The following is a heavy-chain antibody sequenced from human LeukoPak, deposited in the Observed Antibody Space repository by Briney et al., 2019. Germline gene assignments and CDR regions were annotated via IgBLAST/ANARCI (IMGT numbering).Heavy chain of an antibody. Sequence: GGSLRLSCAASGFTFSSYAMNWVRQAPGKGLEWVSVISSSGGTTYYSDSVKGRFIISRDNSKSTLYLQMNSLRAEDTAVYYCAKAGIAVPATPEYCGQGTQVTVSS. J-gene: IGHJ4*02. CDR3: AKAGIAVPATPEY. CDR1: GFTFSSYA. V-gene: IGHV3-23*01. CDR2: ISSSGGTT. D-gene: IGHD6-19*01.